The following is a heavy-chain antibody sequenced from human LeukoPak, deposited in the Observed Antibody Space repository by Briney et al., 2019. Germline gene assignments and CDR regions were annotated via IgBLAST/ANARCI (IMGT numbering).Heavy chain of an antibody. CDR2: IFPGDSDT. CDR1: GYTFTNYW. Sequence: GESLKISCKGSGYTFTNYWIGWVRQMPGKGLEWLGIIFPGDSDTRYSPSCQGQVTISADKSISTAYLQWSSLKASDTAMYYCARGDYGDFRVFYTLFDYWGQGTLVTVSS. J-gene: IGHJ4*02. CDR3: ARGDYGDFRVFYTLFDY. D-gene: IGHD4-17*01. V-gene: IGHV5-51*01.